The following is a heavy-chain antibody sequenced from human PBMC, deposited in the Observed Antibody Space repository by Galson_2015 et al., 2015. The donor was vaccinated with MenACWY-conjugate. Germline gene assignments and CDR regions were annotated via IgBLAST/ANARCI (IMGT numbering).Heavy chain of an antibody. CDR1: GFDFSSNS. D-gene: IGHD5-18*01. Sequence: SLRLSCAASGFDFSSNSMTWVRHAPGKGLEWVANIKKDASEIHYVDSVKGRFTISRDNAKNSVFLQMNSLRAEDTAVYYCARENSYNYAYAIDNWGQGTLVTVSS. J-gene: IGHJ4*02. CDR2: IKKDASEI. CDR3: ARENSYNYAYAIDN. V-gene: IGHV3-7*03.